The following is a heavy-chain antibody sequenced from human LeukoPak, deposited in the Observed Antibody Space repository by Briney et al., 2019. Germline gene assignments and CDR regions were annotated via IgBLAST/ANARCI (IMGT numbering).Heavy chain of an antibody. CDR1: GGSVSSYY. V-gene: IGHV4-59*02. J-gene: IGHJ6*02. CDR3: ARVGTYSRRWHYYYGMDV. CDR2: IYYSGST. Sequence: ASETLSLTCTVSGGSVSSYYWSWIRQPPGKGLEWIGYIYYSGSTNYNPSLKSRVTISVDTSKNQFSLKLSSVTAADTAVYYCARVGTYSRRWHYYYGMDVWGQGTTVTVSS. D-gene: IGHD6-13*01.